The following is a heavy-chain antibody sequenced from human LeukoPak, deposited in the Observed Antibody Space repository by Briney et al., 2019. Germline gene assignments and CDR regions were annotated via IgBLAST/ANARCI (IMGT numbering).Heavy chain of an antibody. CDR1: GGSFSGYY. Sequence: SETLSLTCAVYGGSFSGYYWSWIRQPPGKGLEWIGEINHSGSTNYNPSLKSRVTISVDTSKNQFSLKLSSVTAADTAVYYCARGPRSSSWFPRYYYYMDVWGKGTTVTVPS. D-gene: IGHD6-13*01. CDR2: INHSGST. CDR3: ARGPRSSSWFPRYYYYMDV. J-gene: IGHJ6*03. V-gene: IGHV4-34*01.